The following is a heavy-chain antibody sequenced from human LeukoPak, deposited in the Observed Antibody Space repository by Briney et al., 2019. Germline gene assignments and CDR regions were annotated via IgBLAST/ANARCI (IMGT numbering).Heavy chain of an antibody. V-gene: IGHV1-69*01. CDR2: IIPIFGTA. CDR1: GGTFSSYA. CDR3: ARSSFIMITLGVNWFDP. J-gene: IGHJ5*02. Sequence: GASVKVSCKASGGTFSSYAISWVRQAPGQGLEWMGGIIPIFGTANYAQKFQGRVTITADESTSTAYMELSSLRSEDTAVYYCARSSFIMITLGVNWFDPWGQGTLVTVSS. D-gene: IGHD3-16*01.